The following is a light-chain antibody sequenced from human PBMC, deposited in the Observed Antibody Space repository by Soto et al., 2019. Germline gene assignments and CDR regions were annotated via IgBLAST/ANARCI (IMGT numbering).Light chain of an antibody. V-gene: IGKV3-20*01. J-gene: IGKJ2*01. CDR3: QLYGSSPYT. CDR1: QSVSSTY. CDR2: GAS. Sequence: EIVLTQSPGTLSLSPGERATLSCRASQSVSSTYIAWYQQKPGQAPRLLIYGASIRATGVPDRFSGSGSGTDFTLTISRLEPEDFAVYYCQLYGSSPYTFGQGTKLEIK.